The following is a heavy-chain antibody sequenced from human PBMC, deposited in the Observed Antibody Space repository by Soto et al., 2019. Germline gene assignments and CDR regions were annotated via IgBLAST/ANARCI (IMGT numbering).Heavy chain of an antibody. Sequence: QVQLVESGGGVVQPGRSLRLSCAASGFTFSSYGMHWVRQAPGKGLEWVAVISYDGSNKYYADSVKGRFTISRDNSKNTLYMHMNSARAEEPAVYYCAKDGGGGQLIAAAGTYVWYYFDYWGQGTLVPVSS. D-gene: IGHD6-13*01. J-gene: IGHJ4*02. V-gene: IGHV3-30*18. CDR1: GFTFSSYG. CDR3: AKDGGGGQLIAAAGTYVWYYFDY. CDR2: ISYDGSNK.